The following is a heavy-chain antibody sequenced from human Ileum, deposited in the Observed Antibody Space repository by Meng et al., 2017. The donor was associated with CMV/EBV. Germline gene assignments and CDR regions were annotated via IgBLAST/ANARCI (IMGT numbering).Heavy chain of an antibody. CDR1: GGSFNGYS. CDR3: ARQYNSNSRLNLFDP. J-gene: IGHJ5*02. V-gene: IGHV4-34*01. Sequence: VYGGSFNGYSWSWIRQPPGKGLEWIGEITHSGNTNYNPSLKSRVTILVDTTKNQFSLSLSSVTAADTAVYYCARQYNSNSRLNLFDPWGQGTLVTVSS. D-gene: IGHD1-7*01. CDR2: ITHSGNT.